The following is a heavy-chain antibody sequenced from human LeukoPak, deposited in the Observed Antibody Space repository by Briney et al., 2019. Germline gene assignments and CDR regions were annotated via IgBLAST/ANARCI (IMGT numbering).Heavy chain of an antibody. V-gene: IGHV1-18*01. CDR2: ISAYNGNT. Sequence: ASVKVSCKASGYTFTSYGISWVRQAPGQGLEWMGWISAYNGNTNYAQKLQGRVTMTTDTSTSTAYMELRSLRSDDTAVYYCARSRVDCSSTSCYRDYYMDVWGKGTTVTVSS. J-gene: IGHJ6*03. CDR3: ARSRVDCSSTSCYRDYYMDV. D-gene: IGHD2-2*01. CDR1: GYTFTSYG.